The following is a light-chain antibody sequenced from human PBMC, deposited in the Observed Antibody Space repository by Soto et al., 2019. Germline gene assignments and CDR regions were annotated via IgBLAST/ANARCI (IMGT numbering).Light chain of an antibody. V-gene: IGKV3-15*01. Sequence: EILMTQSPATLSVSPGERVILSCRASQSVGSTLAWYQQKPGQAPRLLIRGASTRATGVPARFSGSGSGTEFTLTISSLQSEGFGVYYWQQYSTSLTFGGGTTLEIK. J-gene: IGKJ4*02. CDR1: QSVGST. CDR3: QQYSTSLT. CDR2: GAS.